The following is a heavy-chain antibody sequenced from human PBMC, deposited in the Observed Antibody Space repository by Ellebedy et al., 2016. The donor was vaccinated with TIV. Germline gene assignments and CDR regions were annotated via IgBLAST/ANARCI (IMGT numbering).Heavy chain of an antibody. CDR1: GFTFSDYY. Sequence: GESLKISCAVSGFTFSDYYMSWIRQAPGKGLDWVSYISSSGSILNYADSVKGRFTISRDNAKNSQYLQMNSLRAEDTAVYYCVRDTYYYGSGTYYKGFDYWGQGTLVTVSS. V-gene: IGHV3-11*04. D-gene: IGHD3-10*01. CDR2: ISSSGSIL. CDR3: VRDTYYYGSGTYYKGFDY. J-gene: IGHJ4*02.